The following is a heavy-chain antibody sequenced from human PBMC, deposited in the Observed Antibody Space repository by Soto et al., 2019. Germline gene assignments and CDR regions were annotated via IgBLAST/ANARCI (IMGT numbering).Heavy chain of an antibody. V-gene: IGHV6-1*01. D-gene: IGHD6-6*01. CDR2: TYYRSKRYN. J-gene: IGHJ6*02. CDR3: ARQDSDSSRYWGLDV. CDR1: GDSVSANRGA. Sequence: SQTLSLTCAISGDSVSANRGAWNWIRQSPSRGLEWLGRTYYRSKRYNDYAVSVKSRITINPDTSKNQFSLQLNSVTPEDTAVNYCARQDSDSSRYWGLDVSGQGTTVTVSS.